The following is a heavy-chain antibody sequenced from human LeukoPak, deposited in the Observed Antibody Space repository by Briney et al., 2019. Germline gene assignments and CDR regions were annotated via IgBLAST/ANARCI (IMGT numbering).Heavy chain of an antibody. V-gene: IGHV3-21*04. D-gene: IGHD1-26*01. Sequence: GALRLSCAASGFAFSRHTVNWVRQAPGKGLEWISSISPEGDYIYYADSVRGRFTISRDNTMNSLYLIMKSLTVEDTAIYFCLRGVLSGSEVSWGQGTLVTVSS. J-gene: IGHJ5*02. CDR1: GFAFSRHT. CDR3: LRGVLSGSEVS. CDR2: ISPEGDYI.